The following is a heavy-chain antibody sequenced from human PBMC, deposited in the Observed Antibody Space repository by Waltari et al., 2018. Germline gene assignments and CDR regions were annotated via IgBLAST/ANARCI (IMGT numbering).Heavy chain of an antibody. Sequence: QVQLVESGGGVVQPGGSLRLSCAASGFDFSRSGMHWVRQAPGGGLGWVAYIGTDGGNKSYGESAKGRFTISRDEAKSTLYLHMDSLRSEDTAVYYCAGWDATRAFRIWGQGTMVIVSS. CDR1: GFDFSRSG. D-gene: IGHD2-15*01. CDR3: AGWDATRAFRI. J-gene: IGHJ3*01. CDR2: IGTDGGNK. V-gene: IGHV3-30*02.